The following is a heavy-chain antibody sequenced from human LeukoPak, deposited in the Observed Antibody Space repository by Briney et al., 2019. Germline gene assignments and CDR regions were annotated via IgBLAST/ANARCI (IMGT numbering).Heavy chain of an antibody. CDR2: INWNGGST. Sequence: GGSLRLSCAASGFTFDDYGMSWVRQAPGKGLEWVSGINWNGGSTGYADSVKGRFTISTDNAKNSLYLQMNSLRAEDTALYYCARELGDGYILFSFDYWGQGTLVTVSS. D-gene: IGHD5-24*01. CDR3: ARELGDGYILFSFDY. J-gene: IGHJ4*02. CDR1: GFTFDDYG. V-gene: IGHV3-20*04.